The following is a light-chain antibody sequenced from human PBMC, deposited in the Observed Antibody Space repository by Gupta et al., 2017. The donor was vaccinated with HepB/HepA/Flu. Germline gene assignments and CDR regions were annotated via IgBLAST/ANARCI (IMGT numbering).Light chain of an antibody. CDR1: SSNIGNNY. CDR2: DNN. Sequence: QSVLTQPPSVSAAPGQKVTISCSGSSSNIGNNYVSWYQQLPGTAPKLLISDNNKRPSGIPDRFSGSKSGTSATLGITGLQTGDEADYYRGTWDSSLSAGNVFGTGTKVTVL. CDR3: GTWDSSLSAGNV. J-gene: IGLJ1*01. V-gene: IGLV1-51*01.